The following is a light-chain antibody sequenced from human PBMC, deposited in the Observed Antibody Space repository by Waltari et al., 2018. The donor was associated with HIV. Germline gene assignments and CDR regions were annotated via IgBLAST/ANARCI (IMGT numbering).Light chain of an antibody. CDR1: ALPKKY. CDR2: KYK. Sequence: SYELTQPPSVSVSQGQMARITCSGEALPKKYVSWYQQKPGQAPVLGIYKYKERPPGIPERFAGSSSGTMVTLTISGVQAEDEADYYCLSADSSGTYWVFGGGTEVTVL. V-gene: IGLV3-16*01. J-gene: IGLJ3*02. CDR3: LSADSSGTYWV.